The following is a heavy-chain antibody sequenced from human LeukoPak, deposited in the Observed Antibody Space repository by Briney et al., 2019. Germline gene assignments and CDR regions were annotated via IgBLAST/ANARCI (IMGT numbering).Heavy chain of an antibody. Sequence: PSETLSLTCTVSGGSISSYYWSWIRQPPGKGLEWIGHIYYSGSTNYNPSLKSRVTISVDTSKNQFSLKLSSVTAADTAVYYCARSTGYSYGVNFDYWGQGTLVTVSS. CDR3: ARSTGYSYGVNFDY. CDR2: IYYSGST. D-gene: IGHD5-18*01. J-gene: IGHJ4*02. CDR1: GGSISSYY. V-gene: IGHV4-59*01.